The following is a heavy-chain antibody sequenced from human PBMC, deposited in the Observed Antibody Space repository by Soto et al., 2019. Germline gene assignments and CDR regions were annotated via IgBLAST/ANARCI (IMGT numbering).Heavy chain of an antibody. Sequence: VASVKVSCKASGYTFTSYAMHWVRQAPGQRLEWMGWINAGNGNTKYSQRFQGRVTITRDTSASTAYMELSSLRSEDTAVYYCARSGIAAAVDYWGQGTLVTVSS. D-gene: IGHD6-13*01. V-gene: IGHV1-3*01. CDR2: INAGNGNT. CDR1: GYTFTSYA. CDR3: ARSGIAAAVDY. J-gene: IGHJ4*02.